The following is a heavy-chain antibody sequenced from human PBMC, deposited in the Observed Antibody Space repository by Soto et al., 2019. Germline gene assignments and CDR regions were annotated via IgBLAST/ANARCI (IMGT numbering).Heavy chain of an antibody. CDR1: GYTFTSYA. CDR2: INAGNGNT. CDR3: ARDGGYGDYYYYYMDV. Sequence: ASVKVSCKASGYTFTSYAMHWVRQAPGQRLEWMGWINAGNGNTKYSQKFQGRVTITRDTSTSTVYMELSSLRSEDTAVYYCARDGGYGDYYYYYMDVWGKGTTVTVSS. D-gene: IGHD5-12*01. V-gene: IGHV1-3*01. J-gene: IGHJ6*03.